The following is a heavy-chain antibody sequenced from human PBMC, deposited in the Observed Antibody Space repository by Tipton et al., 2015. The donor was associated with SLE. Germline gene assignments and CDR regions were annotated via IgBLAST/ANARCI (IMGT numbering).Heavy chain of an antibody. J-gene: IGHJ3*01. CDR2: LTASSDET. CDR1: GFPFSTYA. Sequence: SLRLSCSASGFPFSTYAMSWVRQAPGQGLVGVAGLTASSDETYYADSVKGRFTISRDNSKSTLYLQMNGLRAEDTAVYYCTRGQWAFDLWGQGTMVTVSS. D-gene: IGHD6-19*01. V-gene: IGHV3-23*01. CDR3: TRGQWAFDL.